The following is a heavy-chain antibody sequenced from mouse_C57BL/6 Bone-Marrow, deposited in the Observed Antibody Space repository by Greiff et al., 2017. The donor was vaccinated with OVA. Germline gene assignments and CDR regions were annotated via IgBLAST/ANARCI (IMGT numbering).Heavy chain of an antibody. CDR3: ARRYYDYVVFAY. J-gene: IGHJ3*01. V-gene: IGHV1-78*01. CDR2: IYPRDGST. D-gene: IGHD2-4*01. CDR1: GYTFTDHT. Sequence: QVQLKQSDAELVKPGASVKISCKVSGYTFTDHTIHWMKQRPEQGLEWIGYIYPRDGSTNYNEKFKGKATFTADTSSNTAYMQLSSLTTEDSAIYYCARRYYDYVVFAYWGQGTLVTVSA.